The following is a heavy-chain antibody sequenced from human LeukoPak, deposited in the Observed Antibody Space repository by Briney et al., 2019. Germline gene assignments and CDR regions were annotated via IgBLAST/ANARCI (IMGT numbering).Heavy chain of an antibody. D-gene: IGHD2-15*01. J-gene: IGHJ6*03. CDR2: IYTSGST. Sequence: PSQTLSLTCTVSGGSISSGSYYWSWIRQPAGKGLEWIGRIYTSGSTNYNPSLKSRVTISVDTSKNQFSLKLSSVTAADTAVYYCARDGVADLYYYYYYMDVWGKGTTVTVSS. CDR3: ARDGVADLYYYYYYMDV. CDR1: GGSISSGSYY. V-gene: IGHV4-61*02.